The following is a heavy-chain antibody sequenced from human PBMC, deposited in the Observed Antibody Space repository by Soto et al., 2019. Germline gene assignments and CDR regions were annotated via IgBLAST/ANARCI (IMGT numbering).Heavy chain of an antibody. V-gene: IGHV2-5*02. J-gene: IGHJ4*02. CDR1: GFSLTTAGVG. D-gene: IGHD3-10*01. Sequence: QINLKESGPTLVKPTQTLTLTCSFSGFSLTTAGVGVGWVRQSPGEALEWLALIYWDDDERYSPSLKTRLTITKDPSKYQVFLIMTNMAPEDTATYYCAHSRNLITEDAQVGDFDYWGQGTLVTVSS. CDR2: IYWDDDE. CDR3: AHSRNLITEDAQVGDFDY.